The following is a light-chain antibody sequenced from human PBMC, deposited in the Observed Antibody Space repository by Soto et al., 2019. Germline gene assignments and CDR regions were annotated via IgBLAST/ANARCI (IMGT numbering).Light chain of an antibody. J-gene: IGLJ3*02. CDR2: DDN. CDR1: SSNVGNNY. V-gene: IGLV1-51*01. CDR3: GTWESSLRGGNWV. Sequence: QSVLTQPPSLSAAPGQKVTISCSGSSSNVGNNYVSWYQQVPGTAPKLVIYDDNKRPSGVPDRFSASKAGTSATLGITGLQTGDEAYYYCGTWESSLRGGNWVFGGGTKLTVL.